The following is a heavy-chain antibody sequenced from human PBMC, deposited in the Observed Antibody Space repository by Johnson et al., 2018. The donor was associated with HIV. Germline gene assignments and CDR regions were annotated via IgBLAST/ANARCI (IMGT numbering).Heavy chain of an antibody. V-gene: IGHV3-30*03. CDR2: ISYAGSER. CDR3: ARAHDAFDI. J-gene: IGHJ3*02. Sequence: QMLLVESGGGVVQPGRSLRLSCVVSGFTFSNYGMHWVRQAPGKGLEWVAVISYAGSERYYVDSVKGRFTISRDNSKNTLYLQMNSLRAEDTAVYYCARAHDAFDIWGQGTMVTVSS. CDR1: GFTFSNYG.